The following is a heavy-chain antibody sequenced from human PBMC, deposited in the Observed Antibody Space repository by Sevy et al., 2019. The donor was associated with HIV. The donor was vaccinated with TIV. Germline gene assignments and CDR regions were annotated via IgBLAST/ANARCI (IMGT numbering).Heavy chain of an antibody. V-gene: IGHV3-15*01. CDR3: TTDTSTGYFDWLLDFDY. D-gene: IGHD3-9*01. Sequence: GGFLRLSCAASGFTFSSAWMSWVRQAPGKGLEWVGRIQSKTDGGTTDYAASVKGRFTISRDDSVNTLYLQMNSLTTDDTAVYYCTTDTSTGYFDWLLDFDYWGQVTLVTVSS. CDR2: IQSKTDGGTT. J-gene: IGHJ4*02. CDR1: GFTFSSAW.